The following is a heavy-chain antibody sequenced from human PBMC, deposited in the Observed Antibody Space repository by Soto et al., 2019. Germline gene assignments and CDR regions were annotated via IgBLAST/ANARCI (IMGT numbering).Heavy chain of an antibody. CDR2: IYTSGST. V-gene: IGHV4-4*07. CDR1: GGSISSYY. CDR3: ARQYYYDTSGHGFDI. Sequence: QVHLQESGPGLVKPSETLSLTCTVSGGSISSYYWSWIRQPAGKGLEWIGRIYTSGSTNYIPSLKNRVTMSVDTSKNQFSLKLSSVTAADTAVYYCARQYYYDTSGHGFDIWGQGTMVTVSS. D-gene: IGHD3-22*01. J-gene: IGHJ3*02.